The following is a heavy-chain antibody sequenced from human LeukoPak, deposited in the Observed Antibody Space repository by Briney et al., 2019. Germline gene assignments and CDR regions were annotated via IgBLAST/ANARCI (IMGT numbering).Heavy chain of an antibody. V-gene: IGHV1-69*05. CDR2: IIPIFGTA. J-gene: IGHJ5*02. CDR1: GGTFSSYA. CDR3: ARVQDYYDSSDSYFWLDP. D-gene: IGHD3-22*01. Sequence: GASVKVSCKASGGTFSSYAISWVRQAPGQGLEWMGGIIPIFGTANYAQKFQGRVTITTDESTSTAYMELSSLRSEDTAVYYCARVQDYYDSSDSYFWLDPWGHGTLVTVSS.